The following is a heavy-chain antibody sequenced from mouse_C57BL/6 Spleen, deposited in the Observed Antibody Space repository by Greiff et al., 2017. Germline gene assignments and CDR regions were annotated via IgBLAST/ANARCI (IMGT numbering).Heavy chain of an antibody. CDR3: ARQSYSWYFDV. Sequence: EVKLMESGGGLVKPGGSLKLSCAASGFTFSSYTMSWVRQTPEKRLEWVATISGGGGNTYYPDSVKGRFTISRDNAKNTLYLQMSSLRSEDTALYYCARQSYSWYFDVWGTGTTVTVSS. CDR1: GFTFSSYT. V-gene: IGHV5-9*01. J-gene: IGHJ1*03. CDR2: ISGGGGNT. D-gene: IGHD2-12*01.